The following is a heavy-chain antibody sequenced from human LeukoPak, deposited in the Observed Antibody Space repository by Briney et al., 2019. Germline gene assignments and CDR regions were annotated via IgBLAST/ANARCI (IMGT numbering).Heavy chain of an antibody. V-gene: IGHV4-39*01. J-gene: IGHJ4*02. CDR2: IYYSGST. CDR1: GGSISSSSYY. Sequence: SETLSLTCTVSGGSISSSSYYWGWIRQPPGKGLEWIGSIYYSGSTYYNPSLKSRVTISVDTSKNQFSLKLSSVTAADTAVYYCARSGTTMVRGVMSLDYWGQGTLVTVSS. D-gene: IGHD3-10*01. CDR3: ARSGTTMVRGVMSLDY.